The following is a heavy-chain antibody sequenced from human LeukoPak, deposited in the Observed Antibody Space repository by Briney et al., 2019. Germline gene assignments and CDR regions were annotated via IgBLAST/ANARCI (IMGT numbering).Heavy chain of an antibody. CDR3: ARRGLLQPIDY. V-gene: IGHV4-39*07. CDR1: GGSISSSSYY. Sequence: SETLSLTCTVSGGSISSSSYYWGWIRQPPGKGLEWIGSIYYSGSTYYNPSLKSRVTISVDTSKNQFSLKLSSVTAADTAVYYCARRGLLQPIDYWGQGTLVTVSS. D-gene: IGHD1-1*01. J-gene: IGHJ4*02. CDR2: IYYSGST.